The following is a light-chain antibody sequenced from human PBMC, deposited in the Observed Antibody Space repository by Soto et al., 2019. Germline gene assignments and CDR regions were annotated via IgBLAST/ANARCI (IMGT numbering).Light chain of an antibody. J-gene: IGLJ3*02. V-gene: IGLV2-14*01. CDR3: SSFTSISTVV. CDR2: DVS. CDR1: SSDVGGYSQ. Sequence: QSALTQPASVSGSPGQSITISCTGASSDVGGYSQVSWYQQHPGKAPRLMIYDVSNRPSGVSNRFSGSKSGNTASLTISGLQGEYEADFYCSSFTSISTVVFGGGTKLTVL.